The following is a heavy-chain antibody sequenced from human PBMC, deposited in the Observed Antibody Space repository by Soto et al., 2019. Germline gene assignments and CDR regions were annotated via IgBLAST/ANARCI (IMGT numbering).Heavy chain of an antibody. D-gene: IGHD3-3*01. CDR1: GGSFSGYY. CDR3: ARVITIFGEDGMDV. J-gene: IGHJ6*02. V-gene: IGHV4-34*01. CDR2: INHRGST. Sequence: PSETLSLTCAVYGGSFSGYYWSWIRQPPGKGLEWIGEINHRGSTNYNPSLKSRVTISVDTSKNQFSLKLSSVTAADTAVYYCARVITIFGEDGMDVWGQGTTVTVSS.